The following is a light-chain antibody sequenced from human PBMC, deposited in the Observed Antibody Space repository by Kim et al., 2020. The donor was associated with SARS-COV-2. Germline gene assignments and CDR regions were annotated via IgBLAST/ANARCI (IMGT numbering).Light chain of an antibody. Sequence: ALGQTVSIKCQRDSHRDYYASWYQQKPGQAPVLVIYGKNNRPSGIPDRFSGSRSRNTASLTITGAQAEDEADYYCNSRDSTDNHWVFGGGTKVTVL. V-gene: IGLV3-19*01. J-gene: IGLJ3*02. CDR3: NSRDSTDNHWV. CDR1: SHRDYY. CDR2: GKN.